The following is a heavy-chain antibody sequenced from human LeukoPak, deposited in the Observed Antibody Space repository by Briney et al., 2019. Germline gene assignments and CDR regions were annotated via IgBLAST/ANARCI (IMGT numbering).Heavy chain of an antibody. CDR2: IYYSGST. CDR1: GGSISSYY. V-gene: IGHV4-59*01. Sequence: SETLSLTCTVSGGSISSYYWSWIRQPPGKGLEWIGYIYYSGSTNYNPSLKSRVTISVDTSKNQFSLKLSSVTAADTAVYYCARGGNYYGSGSYYNRPYYYYYMDVWGKGTTVTISS. CDR3: ARGGNYYGSGSYYNRPYYYYYMDV. D-gene: IGHD3-10*01. J-gene: IGHJ6*03.